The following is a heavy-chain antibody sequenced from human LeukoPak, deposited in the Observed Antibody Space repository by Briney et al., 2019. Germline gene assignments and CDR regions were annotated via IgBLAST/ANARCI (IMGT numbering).Heavy chain of an antibody. J-gene: IGHJ4*02. D-gene: IGHD6-13*01. Sequence: GGSLRLSCAASGFTFSSYSMNWVRQAPGKGLEWVSSISSSSSYIYYADSLKGRFTISRDNAKNSLYLQMNSLRAEDTAVCYCARVWSPPYTSTWPDYFDYWGQGTLVTVSS. CDR2: ISSSSSYI. CDR3: ARVWSPPYTSTWPDYFDY. CDR1: GFTFSSYS. V-gene: IGHV3-21*01.